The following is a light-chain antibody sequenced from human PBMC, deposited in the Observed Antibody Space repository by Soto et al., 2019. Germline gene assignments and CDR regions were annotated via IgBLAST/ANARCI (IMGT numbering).Light chain of an antibody. CDR3: YSYAGRNIWV. V-gene: IGLV2-8*01. J-gene: IGLJ3*02. Sequence: QSALAQPPSASGSPGQSVTISCTGSGSDIGAYNFVSWYQQHPGKAPKLMIFGVTERPSGVPDRFSGSKSGNTASLTVSGLQADVEAVYYCYSYAGRNIWVFGGGTKVTVL. CDR2: GVT. CDR1: GSDIGAYNF.